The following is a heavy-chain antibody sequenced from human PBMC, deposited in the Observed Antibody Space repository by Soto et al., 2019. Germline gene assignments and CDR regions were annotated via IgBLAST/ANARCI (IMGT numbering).Heavy chain of an antibody. D-gene: IGHD1-26*01. J-gene: IGHJ4*02. CDR1: GFTFSSDA. CDR2: ISGSGGST. V-gene: IGHV3-23*01. CDR3: AKDLMRGSYRNDY. Sequence: GGSLRISCAASGFTFSSDAMSWVRQAPGKGLEWVSAISGSGGSTYYADSVKGRFTISRDNSKNTLYLQMNSLRAEDTAVYYCAKDLMRGSYRNDYRGQETLVTVSA.